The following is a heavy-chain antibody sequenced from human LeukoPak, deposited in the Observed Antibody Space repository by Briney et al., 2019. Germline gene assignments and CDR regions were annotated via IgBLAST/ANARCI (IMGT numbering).Heavy chain of an antibody. CDR3: ARSNQADDY. J-gene: IGHJ4*02. Sequence: TGGSLRLSCAASGFTFSSYWMHWVRQVPGKGLVWVARINPGRSSITYADSVKGRFTISRDNAKNTLYLQMDSLRAEDTGVYYCARSNQADDYWGQGTLVTVSS. D-gene: IGHD1-14*01. V-gene: IGHV3-74*01. CDR1: GFTFSSYW. CDR2: INPGRSSI.